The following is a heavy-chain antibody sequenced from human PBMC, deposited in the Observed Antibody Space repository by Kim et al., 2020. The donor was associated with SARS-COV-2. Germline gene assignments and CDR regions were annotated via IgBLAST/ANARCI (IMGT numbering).Heavy chain of an antibody. CDR3: ARRALSYYFDY. Sequence: TYYNPSLKSRVTISADTSKNPFSLKLSSVTAADTAVYYCARRALSYYFDYWGQGTLVTVSS. J-gene: IGHJ4*02. V-gene: IGHV4-39*02. CDR2: T.